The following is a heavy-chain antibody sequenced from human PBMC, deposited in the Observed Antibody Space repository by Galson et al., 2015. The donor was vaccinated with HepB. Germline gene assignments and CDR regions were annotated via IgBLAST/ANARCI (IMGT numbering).Heavy chain of an antibody. Sequence: SVKVSCKASGYSFTCYAIHWVRQAPGQRLEWMGWINAGNGDTKYSQRFQGRVTITIDTSARTAYMEMSSLRSEDTAVYYCARGGLYPQGEDNWFDPWGQGTLVTASS. CDR3: ARGGLYPQGEDNWFDP. CDR1: GYSFTCYA. J-gene: IGHJ5*02. D-gene: IGHD3-10*01. V-gene: IGHV1-3*01. CDR2: INAGNGDT.